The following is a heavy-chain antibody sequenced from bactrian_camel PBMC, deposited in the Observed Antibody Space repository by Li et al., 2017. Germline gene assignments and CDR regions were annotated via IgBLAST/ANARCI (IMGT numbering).Heavy chain of an antibody. CDR1: GFTFSSYA. CDR3: AADLRDLVERGGSCVLSRVHRYKA. CDR2: MEIGGDDT. V-gene: IGHV3S31*01. Sequence: VQLVESGGGLVQPGGSLRLSCAASGFTFSSYAMFWVRQSPGKEREGVVAMEIGGDDTYYSDSVKGRFTASGDRATNTLTLRMDNLSPEDTAMYYCAADLRDLVERGGSCVLSRVHRYKASGQGTQVTVS. D-gene: IGHD2*01. J-gene: IGHJ6*01.